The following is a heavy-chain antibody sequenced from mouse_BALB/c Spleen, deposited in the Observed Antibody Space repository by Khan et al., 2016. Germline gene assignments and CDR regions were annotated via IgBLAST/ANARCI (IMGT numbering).Heavy chain of an antibody. J-gene: IGHJ4*01. D-gene: IGHD2-4*01. Sequence: EVELVESGGGLVKPGGSLKLSCAASGFTFSDYYMYWVRQTPEKRLEWVATISDGSTYTYYPASVKGRFTISRDNDKNNLYLQMSSLKSEDTALYYCARDTMTQGYSMDYWGQGTSVTVSS. CDR3: ARDTMTQGYSMDY. CDR2: ISDGSTYT. V-gene: IGHV5-4*02. CDR1: GFTFSDYY.